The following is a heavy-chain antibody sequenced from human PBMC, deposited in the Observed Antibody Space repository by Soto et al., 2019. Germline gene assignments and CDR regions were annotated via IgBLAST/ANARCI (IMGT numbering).Heavy chain of an antibody. CDR1: GFTFNGAW. CDR2: VKSKVDGETI. Sequence: EVQLVESGGGLVEPGGSLRLSRAASGFTFNGAWMNWVRQGPGKGLEWVGRVKSKVDGETIDYAAPVKGRFTISRDDSRNMVYLQMNSLSTEDTAMYYCSADLPDWGAYAFDYWGQGALVTVSS. D-gene: IGHD3-16*01. J-gene: IGHJ4*02. CDR3: SADLPDWGAYAFDY. V-gene: IGHV3-15*07.